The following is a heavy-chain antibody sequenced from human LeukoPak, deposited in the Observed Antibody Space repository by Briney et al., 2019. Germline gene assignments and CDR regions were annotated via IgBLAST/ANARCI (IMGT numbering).Heavy chain of an antibody. CDR1: GYTFTSYY. D-gene: IGHD6-19*01. Sequence: ASVKVSCKASGYTFTSYYMHWVRQAPGQGLEWMGIINPSGGSTSYAQKFQGRVTMTRDTSTSTVYMELSSLGSEDTAVYYCATSGVAVAPPAYWGQGTLVTVSS. V-gene: IGHV1-46*03. J-gene: IGHJ4*02. CDR3: ATSGVAVAPPAY. CDR2: INPSGGST.